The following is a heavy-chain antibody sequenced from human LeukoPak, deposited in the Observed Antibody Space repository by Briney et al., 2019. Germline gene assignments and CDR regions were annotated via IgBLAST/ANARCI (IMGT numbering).Heavy chain of an antibody. V-gene: IGHV3-15*01. J-gene: IGHJ4*02. CDR2: IKRKGDDGTI. CDR3: TAGTGRSDFDY. D-gene: IGHD3/OR15-3a*01. CDR1: GFTFSNAW. Sequence: GGSRRLSCAASGFTFSNAWMSWVRQAPGKGLEWVGRIKRKGDDGTIDYAAPVKGKLTISRDDSKNTLYLQMNSLKSEDTAVYYCTAGTGRSDFDYWGQGTLATVSS.